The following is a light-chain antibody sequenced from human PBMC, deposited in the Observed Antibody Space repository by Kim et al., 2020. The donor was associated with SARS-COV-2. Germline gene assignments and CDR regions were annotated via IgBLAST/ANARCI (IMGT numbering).Light chain of an antibody. Sequence: DIQMTQSPSTLSASVGDRVTITCRASQDITTWLAWYQQKPGKAPKLLIYKASNLESGVSSRFSASESGTGFTLTISSLQPEDFATYYCQHYSRYPYTFGQGTKLEIK. CDR3: QHYSRYPYT. J-gene: IGKJ2*01. CDR2: KAS. CDR1: QDITTW. V-gene: IGKV1-5*03.